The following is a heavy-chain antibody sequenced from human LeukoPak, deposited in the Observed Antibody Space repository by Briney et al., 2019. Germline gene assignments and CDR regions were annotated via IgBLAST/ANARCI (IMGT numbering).Heavy chain of an antibody. Sequence: GGSLRLSCAASGFSFSSYSITWVRQAPGKGLEWVSIISSYSTYTYYADSVKGRFTVSRDNAKNSLYLQMNSLRVEDTAVYYCARDTFTRYHRGYQYWGQGTLVTVSS. V-gene: IGHV3-21*01. CDR1: GFSFSSYS. D-gene: IGHD3-22*01. J-gene: IGHJ4*02. CDR3: ARDTFTRYHRGYQY. CDR2: ISSYSTYT.